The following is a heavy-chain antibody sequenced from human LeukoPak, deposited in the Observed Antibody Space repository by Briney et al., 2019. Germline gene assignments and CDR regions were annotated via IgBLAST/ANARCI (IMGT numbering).Heavy chain of an antibody. CDR3: AVEYDSSGYYSDY. CDR1: GGTFSSYA. Sequence: RRASVKVSCKASGGTFSSYAISWVRQAPGQGLEWMGGIIPFFGTANYAQKFQGRVTITADESTSTAYMELSSLRSEDTAVYYCAVEYDSSGYYSDYWGQGTLVTVSS. D-gene: IGHD3-22*01. J-gene: IGHJ4*02. CDR2: IIPFFGTA. V-gene: IGHV1-69*13.